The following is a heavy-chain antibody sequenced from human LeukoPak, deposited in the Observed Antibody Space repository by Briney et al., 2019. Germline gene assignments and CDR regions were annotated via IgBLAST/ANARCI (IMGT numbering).Heavy chain of an antibody. CDR1: GYTFTSYG. V-gene: IGHV1-18*01. D-gene: IGHD3-10*01. CDR2: ISAYNGNT. J-gene: IGHJ4*02. CDR3: ARAPSTLAWFGEAVFDY. Sequence: GASVKVSCKASGYTFTSYGISWVRQAPGQGLEWMGWISAYNGNTNYAQKLQGRVTMTTDTSTSTAYMELRSLRSDDTAVYYCARAPSTLAWFGEAVFDYWGQGTLVTVSS.